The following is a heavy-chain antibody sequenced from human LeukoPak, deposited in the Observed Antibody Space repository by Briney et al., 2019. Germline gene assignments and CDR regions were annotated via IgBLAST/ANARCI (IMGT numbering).Heavy chain of an antibody. CDR1: GGSISSYY. V-gene: IGHV4-59*01. CDR2: IYYSGST. J-gene: IGHJ3*02. CDR3: ARDPPPKDAFDI. Sequence: PSETLSLTCTVSGGSISSYYWSWIRQPPGKGLEWIGYIYYSGSTNYNPSLKSRVTISVDTSKNQFSLKLNSATAADTAVYYCARDPPPKDAFDIWGQGTMVTVSA.